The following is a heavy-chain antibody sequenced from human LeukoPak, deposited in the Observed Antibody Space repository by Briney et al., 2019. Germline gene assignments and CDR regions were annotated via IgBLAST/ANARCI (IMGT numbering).Heavy chain of an antibody. CDR1: GFTFSSYA. D-gene: IGHD3-10*01. V-gene: IGHV3-23*01. J-gene: IGHJ4*02. CDR2: ISGSGGST. Sequence: GESLKISCAASGFTFSSYAMSWVRQAPGKGLEWVSAISGSGGSTYYADSVKGRFTISRDNSKNTLYLQMNSLRAEDTAVYYCAKDRLLWFGETFDYWGQGTLVTVSS. CDR3: AKDRLLWFGETFDY.